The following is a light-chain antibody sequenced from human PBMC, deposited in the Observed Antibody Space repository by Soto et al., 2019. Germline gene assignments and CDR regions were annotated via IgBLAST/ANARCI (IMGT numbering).Light chain of an antibody. J-gene: IGLJ1*01. CDR1: SSDVGGYNY. V-gene: IGLV2-8*01. Sequence: QSVLTQPPSASGSPGQSVTISCTGTSSDVGGYNYVSWYQQHPGKAPKLMIYEVSKRPSGVPDRFSGSKSGNTASLTVSGLQAEDEADYYCSSYAGSNNLVFGTVTKVTV. CDR3: SSYAGSNNLV. CDR2: EVS.